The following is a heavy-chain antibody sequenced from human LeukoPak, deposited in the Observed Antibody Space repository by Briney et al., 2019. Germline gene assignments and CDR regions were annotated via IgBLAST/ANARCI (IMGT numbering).Heavy chain of an antibody. Sequence: SETLSLTCAVYGGSFSGYYWSWIRQPPGKGLEWIGEINHSGSTNYNPSLKSRVTISVDTSKNQFSLKLSSVTAADTAVYYCARRITMVRGVIYFDPWGQGTLVTVSS. CDR3: ARRITMVRGVIYFDP. CDR2: INHSGST. D-gene: IGHD3-10*01. J-gene: IGHJ5*02. V-gene: IGHV4-34*01. CDR1: GGSFSGYY.